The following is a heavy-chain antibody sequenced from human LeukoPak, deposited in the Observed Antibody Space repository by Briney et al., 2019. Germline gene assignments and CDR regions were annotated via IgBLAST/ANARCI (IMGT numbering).Heavy chain of an antibody. CDR2: IFYRESFSYGGTT. CDR1: GGAISGYY. Sequence: SETLSLTCTVSGGAISGYYWIWIRQSPGRGLEYIGSIFYRESFSYGGTTFYNPSLQSRVTISVDTSKNAFSLRLSSVTAADTAVYYCARQISGNKDYWGQGILVTVSS. D-gene: IGHD1/OR15-1a*01. J-gene: IGHJ4*02. CDR3: ARQISGNKDY. V-gene: IGHV4-59*04.